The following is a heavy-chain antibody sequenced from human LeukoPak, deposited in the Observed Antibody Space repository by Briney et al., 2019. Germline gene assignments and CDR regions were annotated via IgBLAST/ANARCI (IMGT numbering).Heavy chain of an antibody. Sequence: PSETLSLTCTVSGGSISSYYWSWIRQPAGKGLEWIGRTYTSGSTNSNPSLKSRVTMSVDTSKSQFSLKLSSVTAADTAVYYCARDRGSSGWYGVYYFDYWGQGTLVTVSS. CDR2: TYTSGST. CDR3: ARDRGSSGWYGVYYFDY. V-gene: IGHV4-4*07. CDR1: GGSISSYY. D-gene: IGHD6-19*01. J-gene: IGHJ4*02.